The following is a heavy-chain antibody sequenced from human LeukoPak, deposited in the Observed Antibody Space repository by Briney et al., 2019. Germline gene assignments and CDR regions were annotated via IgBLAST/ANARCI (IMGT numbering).Heavy chain of an antibody. J-gene: IGHJ4*02. Sequence: ASVKVSCKASCYTFTGYYMHWVRQAPGQGLEWMGRINPNSSGTNYAQKFQGRVTMTRDTSISTAYMELSRLRSDDTAVYYCARGSMTMIVVAASGPDYWGQGTLVTVSS. CDR1: CYTFTGYY. V-gene: IGHV1-2*06. CDR3: ARGSMTMIVVAASGPDY. CDR2: INPNSSGT. D-gene: IGHD3-22*01.